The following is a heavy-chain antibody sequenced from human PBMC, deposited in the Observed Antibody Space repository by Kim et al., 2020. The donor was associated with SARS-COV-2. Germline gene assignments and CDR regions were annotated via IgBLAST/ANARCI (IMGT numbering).Heavy chain of an antibody. CDR1: GYTFTGYY. J-gene: IGHJ5*02. D-gene: IGHD6-6*01. CDR3: ARAYPAGLSIAAPVPFDP. Sequence: ASVKVSCKASGYTFTGYYMHWVRQAPGQGLEWMGWINPNSGGTNYAQKFQGRVTMTRDTSISTAYIELSRLRSDDTAVYYCARAYPAGLSIAAPVPFDPWGQGTLVTVSS. V-gene: IGHV1-2*02. CDR2: INPNSGGT.